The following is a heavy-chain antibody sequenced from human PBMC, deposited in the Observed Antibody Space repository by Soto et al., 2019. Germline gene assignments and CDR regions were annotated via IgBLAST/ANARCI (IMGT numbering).Heavy chain of an antibody. CDR2: IYYSGST. D-gene: IGHD6-6*01. V-gene: IGHV4-31*03. J-gene: IGHJ5*02. CDR3: ARDRHNNFFDP. Sequence: SETLSLTCTFSGASMSSGGYYLTWIRQSPGKGLEWIGYIYYSGSTYYNPSLESRVAISLDTSRSQFSLTLHSVTAADTAIYYCARDRHNNFFDPWGQGTLVTVSS. CDR1: GASMSSGGYY.